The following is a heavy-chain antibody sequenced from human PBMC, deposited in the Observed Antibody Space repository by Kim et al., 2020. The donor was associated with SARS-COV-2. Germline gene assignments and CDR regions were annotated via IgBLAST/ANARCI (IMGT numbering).Heavy chain of an antibody. CDR2: IYPGDSDT. J-gene: IGHJ6*02. D-gene: IGHD2-2*02. V-gene: IGHV5-51*01. Sequence: GASLKISCKGSGYSFTSYWIGWVRQMPGKGLEWMGIIYPGDSDTRYSPSFQGQVTISADKSISTAYLQWSSLKASDTAMYYCARSIVVVPAAITAYYYYGMDVWGQGTTVTVSS. CDR3: ARSIVVVPAAITAYYYYGMDV. CDR1: GYSFTSYW.